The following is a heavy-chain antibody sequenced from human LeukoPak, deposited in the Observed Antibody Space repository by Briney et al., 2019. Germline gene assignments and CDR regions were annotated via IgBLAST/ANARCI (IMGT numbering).Heavy chain of an antibody. D-gene: IGHD1-1*01. J-gene: IGHJ3*02. CDR2: ISWNSGSI. CDR1: RFTFDDYA. V-gene: IGHV3-9*01. Sequence: GGSLRLSCAASRFTFDDYAMHWVRQAPGKGLEWVSGISWNSGSIGYADSVKGRFTISRDNAKNSLYLQMNSLRAEDTALYYCAKSRRYRDAFDIWGQGTMVTVSS. CDR3: AKSRRYRDAFDI.